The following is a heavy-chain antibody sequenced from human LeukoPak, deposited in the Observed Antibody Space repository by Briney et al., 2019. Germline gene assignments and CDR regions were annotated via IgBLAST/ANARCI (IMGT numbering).Heavy chain of an antibody. Sequence: GGSLRLSCAASGLTFSSYAMSWVRQAPGKGLEWVSAISGSGGSTYYADSVKGRFTISRDNSKNTLYLQMKSLRAEDTAVYYCAKGVLGYCSGGSCYFDDAFDIWGQGTMVTVSS. CDR3: AKGVLGYCSGGSCYFDDAFDI. CDR1: GLTFSSYA. J-gene: IGHJ3*02. D-gene: IGHD2-15*01. V-gene: IGHV3-23*01. CDR2: ISGSGGST.